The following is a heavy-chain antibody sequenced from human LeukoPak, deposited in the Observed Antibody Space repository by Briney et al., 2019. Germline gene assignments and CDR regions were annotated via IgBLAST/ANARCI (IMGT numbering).Heavy chain of an antibody. J-gene: IGHJ4*02. CDR3: ARGRRHLDY. V-gene: IGHV5-10-1*01. CDR2: IDPSDSYT. D-gene: IGHD1-26*01. CDR1: GYNFRSYW. Sequence: GESLRISCKGSGYNFRSYWITWVRQMPGKGLEWMGRIDPSDSYTNYSPSFQGHVTISADKPISTAYLQWNSLKASDTAMYYCARGRRHLDYWGQGTLVTASS.